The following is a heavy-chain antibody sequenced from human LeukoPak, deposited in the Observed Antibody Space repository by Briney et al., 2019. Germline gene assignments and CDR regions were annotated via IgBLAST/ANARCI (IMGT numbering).Heavy chain of an antibody. CDR2: ISSSSSYI. CDR1: GLSVSSNS. V-gene: IGHV3-21*01. CDR3: ARDNYYDSSGYPTDY. J-gene: IGHJ4*02. D-gene: IGHD3-22*01. Sequence: GGSLRLSCAATGLSVSSNSMNWVRQAPGKGLEWVSSISSSSSYIYYADSVKGRFTISRDNAKNSLYLQMNSLRAEDTAVYYCARDNYYDSSGYPTDYWGQGTLVTVSS.